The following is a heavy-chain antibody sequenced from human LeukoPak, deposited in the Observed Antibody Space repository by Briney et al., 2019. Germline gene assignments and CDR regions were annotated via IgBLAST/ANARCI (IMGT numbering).Heavy chain of an antibody. V-gene: IGHV1-18*01. CDR3: ARDFGWIVVVPAASGVHAFDI. J-gene: IGHJ3*02. D-gene: IGHD2-2*01. CDR1: GYTFTSYG. CDR2: ISAYNGNT. Sequence: GASVKVSCKASGYTFTSYGISWVRQAPGQGLEWMGWISAYNGNTNYAQKLQGRVTMTTDTSTSTAYMELRSLRSDDTAVYYCARDFGWIVVVPAASGVHAFDIWGQGTMVTVSS.